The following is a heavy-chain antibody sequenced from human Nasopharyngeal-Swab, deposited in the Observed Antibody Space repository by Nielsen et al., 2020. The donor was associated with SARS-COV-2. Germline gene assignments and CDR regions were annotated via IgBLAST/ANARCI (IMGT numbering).Heavy chain of an antibody. CDR2: IFSNDEK. V-gene: IGHV2-26*01. Sequence: WIRQPPGKALEWLAHIFSNDEKSYTTSLKRRVTISKDTSKSQVVLTMTNMDPVDTATYSCARTLLAAGGYYYGMDVWGQGTTVTVSS. CDR3: ARTLLAAGGYYYGMDV. D-gene: IGHD6-13*01. J-gene: IGHJ6*02.